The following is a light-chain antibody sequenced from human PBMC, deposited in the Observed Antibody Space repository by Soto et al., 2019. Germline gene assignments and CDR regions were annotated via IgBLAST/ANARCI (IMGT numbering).Light chain of an antibody. Sequence: QSVLTQPPSVSAAPGQKVTISCSGSSSNIENNSVSWYRQLPGTAPKLLIYEDNKPPAGIPDRFSVSKSGTSATLCITGLETVDEADYYCATWDSSLSGGVYGTGTKLTVL. V-gene: IGLV1-51*02. CDR1: SSNIENNS. J-gene: IGLJ1*01. CDR2: EDN. CDR3: ATWDSSLSGGV.